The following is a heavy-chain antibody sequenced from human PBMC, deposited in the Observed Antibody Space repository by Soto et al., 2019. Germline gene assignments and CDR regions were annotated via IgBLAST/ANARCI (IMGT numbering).Heavy chain of an antibody. J-gene: IGHJ6*03. V-gene: IGHV3-11*01. Sequence: QVQLVESGGGLVKPGGSLILSCASSGFTFSDYYMSWICQAPGKGLEWVSYISSSGSTIYYADSVKGRFTISRDNAKNSLYLQMNSLRAEDTAVYYCARTMVRGVMTLQHYYYMDVWGKGTTVTVSS. CDR3: ARTMVRGVMTLQHYYYMDV. D-gene: IGHD3-10*01. CDR2: ISSSGSTI. CDR1: GFTFSDYY.